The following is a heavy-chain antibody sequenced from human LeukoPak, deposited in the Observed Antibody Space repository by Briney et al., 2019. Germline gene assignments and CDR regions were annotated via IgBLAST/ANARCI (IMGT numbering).Heavy chain of an antibody. Sequence: GESLKISCKGSGYSFTSYWTGWVRQMPGKGLEWMGIIYPGDSDTRYSPSFQGQVTISADKSISTAYLRWSSLKASDTAMYYCARLSEIAVAEDSWFDPWGQGTLVTVSS. CDR3: ARLSEIAVAEDSWFDP. CDR2: IYPGDSDT. V-gene: IGHV5-51*01. J-gene: IGHJ5*02. D-gene: IGHD6-19*01. CDR1: GYSFTSYW.